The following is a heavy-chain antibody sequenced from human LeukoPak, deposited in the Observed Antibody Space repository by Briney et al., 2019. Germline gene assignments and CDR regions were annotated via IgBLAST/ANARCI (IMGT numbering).Heavy chain of an antibody. Sequence: GGSLRLSCTASGFIFSSYAVNWVRQAPGKGLEWVSTITYSGGSTFYADSVKGRFTTSRDNSKNTLYLQMNTLRSEDTAVYYCAKDRGSGSYRTGFGLWGQGTMVTVSS. D-gene: IGHD1-26*01. J-gene: IGHJ3*01. CDR2: ITYSGGST. V-gene: IGHV3-23*01. CDR3: AKDRGSGSYRTGFGL. CDR1: GFIFSSYA.